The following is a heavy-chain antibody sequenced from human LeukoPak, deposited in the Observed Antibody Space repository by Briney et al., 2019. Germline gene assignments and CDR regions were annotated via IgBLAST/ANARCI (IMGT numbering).Heavy chain of an antibody. CDR3: ARTELGYCSGGSCYDAFGI. J-gene: IGHJ3*02. Sequence: SVKVSCKASGGTFSSYAISWVRQAPGQGLEWMGGIIPIFGTANYAQKFQGRVTITADESTSTAYMELSSLRSEDTAVYYCARTELGYCSGGSCYDAFGIWGQGTMVTVSS. CDR2: IIPIFGTA. D-gene: IGHD2-15*01. CDR1: GGTFSSYA. V-gene: IGHV1-69*13.